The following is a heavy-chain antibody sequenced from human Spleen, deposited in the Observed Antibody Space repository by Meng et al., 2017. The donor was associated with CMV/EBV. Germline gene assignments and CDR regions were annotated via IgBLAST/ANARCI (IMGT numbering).Heavy chain of an antibody. CDR3: AKGGGERVTFDAMDV. J-gene: IGHJ6*02. V-gene: IGHV3-9*01. CDR1: GFTFDDFA. D-gene: IGHD2-21*02. Sequence: GGSLRLSCTASGFTFDDFAMHWVRQTPGEGLEWVSGFSGNTGFIAYADSVEGRFTISRDNAKKTLSLQMDSLRPEDTALYFCAKGGGERVTFDAMDVWGQGTTVTVSS. CDR2: FSGNTGFI.